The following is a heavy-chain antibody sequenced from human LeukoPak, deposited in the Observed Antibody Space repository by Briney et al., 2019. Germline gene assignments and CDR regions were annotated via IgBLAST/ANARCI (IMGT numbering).Heavy chain of an antibody. J-gene: IGHJ3*02. Sequence: GGSLRLSCAASGFTFSSYWMSWVRQAPGKGLEWVANIKQDGSEKYCVDSVKGRFTISRDNAKNSLYLQMNSLRAEDTAVYYCARDSFVVPAAMTQTDAFDIWGQGTMVTVSS. V-gene: IGHV3-7*01. CDR2: IKQDGSEK. D-gene: IGHD2-2*01. CDR1: GFTFSSYW. CDR3: ARDSFVVPAAMTQTDAFDI.